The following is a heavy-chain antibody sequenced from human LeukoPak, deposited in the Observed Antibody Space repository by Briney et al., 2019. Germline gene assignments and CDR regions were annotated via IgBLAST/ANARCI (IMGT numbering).Heavy chain of an antibody. D-gene: IGHD3-16*01. V-gene: IGHV3-74*01. CDR2: INEDATTI. CDR3: VRDLILVWTPGDDFDF. Sequence: GGSLRLSCAASGFALSAYWMHWVRQAPGKGLEWVSRINEDATTIIYADSVKGRFILSRDNSKKSLYLQMNNLRAEDTAVYYCVRDLILVWTPGDDFDFWGQGTLVIVSS. J-gene: IGHJ4*02. CDR1: GFALSAYW.